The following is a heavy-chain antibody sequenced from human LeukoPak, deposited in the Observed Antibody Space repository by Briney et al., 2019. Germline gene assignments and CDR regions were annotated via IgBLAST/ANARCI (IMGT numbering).Heavy chain of an antibody. CDR3: ATNEVVGLYSYFDY. CDR1: GYTFTDHY. CDR2: ISPKSGGT. D-gene: IGHD5-12*01. J-gene: IGHJ4*02. Sequence: GASVTVTCKASGYTFTDHYMHWVRQAPGQGLEWMGWISPKSGGTNYAQKFQGRVTMTRDTSVSTAYMELSRLRSDDTAVYYCATNEVVGLYSYFDYWGQGTLVTVSS. V-gene: IGHV1-2*02.